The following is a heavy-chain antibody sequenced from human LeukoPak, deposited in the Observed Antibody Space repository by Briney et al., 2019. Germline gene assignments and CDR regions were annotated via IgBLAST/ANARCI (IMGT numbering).Heavy chain of an antibody. Sequence: ASVKASCKVSGYTFTSYAMHWVRQAPGQRLEWMGWINTGNGNTKYSQKFQGRVTITRDTSASTAYMELRSLRSDDTAVYYCARDYSNYGAWFDPWGQGTLVTVSS. CDR2: INTGNGNT. J-gene: IGHJ5*02. CDR1: GYTFTSYA. CDR3: ARDYSNYGAWFDP. V-gene: IGHV1-3*04. D-gene: IGHD4-11*01.